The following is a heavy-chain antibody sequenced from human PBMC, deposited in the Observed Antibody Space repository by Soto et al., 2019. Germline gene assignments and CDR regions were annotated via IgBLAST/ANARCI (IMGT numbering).Heavy chain of an antibody. J-gene: IGHJ4*02. Sequence: GGSLRLSCAASGFTFSSYAMHWVRQAPGKGLEYVTAISSNGDSTYYANSVKGRFTISRDNSKNTLYLQMNSLRAEDTAVYYCAKRSSSSTFDYWGQGTLVTVSS. CDR3: AKRSSSSTFDY. CDR1: GFTFSSYA. V-gene: IGHV3-64*01. CDR2: ISSNGDST. D-gene: IGHD6-6*01.